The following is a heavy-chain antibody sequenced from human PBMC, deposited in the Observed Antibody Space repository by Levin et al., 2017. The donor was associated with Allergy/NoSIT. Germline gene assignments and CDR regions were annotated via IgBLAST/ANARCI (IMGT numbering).Heavy chain of an antibody. V-gene: IGHV4-61*01. CDR1: GGSVSSGSYY. J-gene: IGHJ4*02. CDR3: ARANWDYYDSSGYYPDY. Sequence: SETLSLTCTVSGGSVSSGSYYWSWIRQPPGKGLEWIGYIYYSGSTNYNPSLKSRVTISVDTSKNQFSLKLSSVTAADTAVYYCARANWDYYDSSGYYPDYWGQGTLVTVSS. CDR2: IYYSGST. D-gene: IGHD3-22*01.